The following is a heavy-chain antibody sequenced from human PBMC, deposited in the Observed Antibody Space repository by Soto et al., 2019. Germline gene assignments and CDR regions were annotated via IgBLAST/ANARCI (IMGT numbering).Heavy chain of an antibody. CDR1: GGSFSGYY. J-gene: IGHJ4*02. CDR3: ARGGGVRGVIITPAGPFDY. D-gene: IGHD3-10*01. V-gene: IGHV4-34*01. CDR2: INHSGST. Sequence: PSETLSLTCAVYGGSFSGYYWSWIRQPPGKGLEWIGEINHSGSTNYNPSLKSRVTISVDTSKNQFSLKLSSVTAADTAVYYCARGGGVRGVIITPAGPFDYWGQGTLVTVSS.